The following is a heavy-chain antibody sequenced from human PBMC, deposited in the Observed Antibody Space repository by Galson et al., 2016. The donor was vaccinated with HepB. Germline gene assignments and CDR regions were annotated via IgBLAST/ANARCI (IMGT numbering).Heavy chain of an antibody. V-gene: IGHV3-53*01. CDR1: EFTVSSNY. D-gene: IGHD1-1*01. CDR3: AAVESVHRFMRY. CDR2: IYSGDSS. Sequence: SLRLSCAASEFTVSSNYMSWVRQAPGKGLEWVSVIYSGDSSYYADSVKGRFTISRDNSKNTLYLQMNSVRAEDTAVYYCAAVESVHRFMRYWGQGTLVTVSS. J-gene: IGHJ4*02.